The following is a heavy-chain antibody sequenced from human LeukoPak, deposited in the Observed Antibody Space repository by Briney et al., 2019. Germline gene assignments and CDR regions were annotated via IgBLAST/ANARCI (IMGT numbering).Heavy chain of an antibody. D-gene: IGHD5-18*01. CDR1: GFTFSSYG. V-gene: IGHV3-33*01. Sequence: GGSLRLSCAASGFTFSSYGMHWVRQAPGKGLEWVAVIWYDGSNKYYADSVKGRFTISRDNSKNTLYLQKNSLRAEDTAVYYCAREGVPGYSYGSFDYWGQGTLVTVSS. CDR2: IWYDGSNK. CDR3: AREGVPGYSYGSFDY. J-gene: IGHJ4*02.